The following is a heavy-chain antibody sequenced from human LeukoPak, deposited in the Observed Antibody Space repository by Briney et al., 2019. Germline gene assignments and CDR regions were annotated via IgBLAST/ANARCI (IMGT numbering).Heavy chain of an antibody. CDR2: ISSSGSTI. Sequence: PGGSLRLSCAASGFTFSDYYMSWIRQAPGKGLEWVSYISSSGSTIYYADSVKGRFTISRDNSKNSLYLQMNSLRAEDTAVYYCARVNAPYPGERPATSHTPRKWEMATTTPPDYWGQGTLVTVSS. D-gene: IGHD5-24*01. J-gene: IGHJ4*02. CDR3: ARVNAPYPGERPATSHTPRKWEMATTTPPDY. CDR1: GFTFSDYY. V-gene: IGHV3-11*01.